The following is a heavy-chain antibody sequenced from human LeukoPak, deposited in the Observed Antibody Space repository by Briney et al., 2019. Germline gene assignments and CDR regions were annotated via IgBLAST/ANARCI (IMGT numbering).Heavy chain of an antibody. CDR2: ISSSGNLI. CDR3: ARDRGWLQYDS. Sequence: PGGSLRLSCEASGLTFSSYDMNWVRQAPGKGLEWVSYISSSGNLIHYADSVKGRFTFCRDNARNSLYLQMNSLRADDTAIYYCARDRGWLQYDSWGQGALVTVSS. CDR1: GLTFSSYD. V-gene: IGHV3-48*03. D-gene: IGHD5-24*01. J-gene: IGHJ4*02.